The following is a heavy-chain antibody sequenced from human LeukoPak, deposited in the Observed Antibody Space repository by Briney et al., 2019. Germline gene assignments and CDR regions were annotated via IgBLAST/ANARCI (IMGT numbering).Heavy chain of an antibody. Sequence: PGGSLRLSCAASGFTFSNYAMHWVRQAPGKGLEWVAVISYDDGSNKYYGDSVKGRFTISRDNSKNTLYLQMNSLRAEDTAVYYCAKDNLYDFAYYFDYWGQGTLVTVSS. V-gene: IGHV3-30-3*01. CDR1: GFTFSNYA. J-gene: IGHJ4*02. CDR2: ISYDDGSNK. CDR3: AKDNLYDFAYYFDY. D-gene: IGHD3-3*01.